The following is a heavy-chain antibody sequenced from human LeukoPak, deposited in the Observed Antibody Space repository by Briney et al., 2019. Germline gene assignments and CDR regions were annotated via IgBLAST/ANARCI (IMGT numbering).Heavy chain of an antibody. CDR2: INPNSGGT. J-gene: IGHJ4*02. V-gene: IGHV1-2*06. Sequence: ASVKVSCKASGYIFTDYYMHWVRQAPGQELGWMGRINPNSGGTNYAQKFQGRVTMTRDTSISTAYTELSSLRSEDTATYYCAKRGQFGDSSAYYFDYWGQGTLVTVSS. CDR1: GYIFTDYY. CDR3: AKRGQFGDSSAYYFDY. D-gene: IGHD3-22*01.